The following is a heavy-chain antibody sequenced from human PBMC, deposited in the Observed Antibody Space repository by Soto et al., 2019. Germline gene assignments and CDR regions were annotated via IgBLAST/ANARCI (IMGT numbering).Heavy chain of an antibody. D-gene: IGHD2-15*01. CDR3: ARGRYCSGGSCYGEYFQH. V-gene: IGHV1-2*04. J-gene: IGHJ1*01. CDR1: GYTFTGYY. CDR2: INPNSGGT. Sequence: ASVKVSCKASGYTFTGYYMHWVRQAPGQGLEWMGWINPNSGGTNYAQKFQGWVTMTRDTSISTAYMELSRLRSDDTAVYYCARGRYCSGGSCYGEYFQHWGQGTLVTVSS.